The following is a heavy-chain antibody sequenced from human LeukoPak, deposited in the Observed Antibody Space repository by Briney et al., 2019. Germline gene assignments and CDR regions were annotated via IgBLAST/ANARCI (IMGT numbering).Heavy chain of an antibody. J-gene: IGHJ4*02. V-gene: IGHV1-2*02. CDR3: ARGNWNDRDY. CDR2: VTPNSGGT. CDR1: GYTFTGYY. Sequence: VASVKVSCKASGYTFTGYYMHWVRQAPGQGLEWMGWVTPNSGGTNYAQRFQGRVTMTRDTSISTAYMELSRLRSDDTAVYYCARGNWNDRDYWGQGTLVTVSS. D-gene: IGHD1-1*01.